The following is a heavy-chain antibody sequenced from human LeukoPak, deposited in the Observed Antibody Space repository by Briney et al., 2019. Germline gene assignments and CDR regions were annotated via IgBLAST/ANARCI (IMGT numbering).Heavy chain of an antibody. V-gene: IGHV4-34*01. Sequence: PSETPSLTCAVYGGSFSGYCWSWIRQPPGKGLEWIGEINHSGSTNYNPSLKSRVTISVDTSKNQFSLKLSSVTAADTAVYYCARGGSDYDYVWGSLIPFDYWGQGTLVTVSS. CDR2: INHSGST. CDR3: ARGGSDYDYVWGSLIPFDY. D-gene: IGHD3-16*01. CDR1: GGSFSGYC. J-gene: IGHJ4*02.